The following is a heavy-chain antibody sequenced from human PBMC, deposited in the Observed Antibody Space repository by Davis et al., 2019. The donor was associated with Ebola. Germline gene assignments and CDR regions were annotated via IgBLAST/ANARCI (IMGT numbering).Heavy chain of an antibody. V-gene: IGHV1-69*13. CDR2: IIPIFGTA. Sequence: SVKVSCKASGGTFSSYAISWVRQAPGQGLEWMGGIIPIFGTANYAQKFQGRVTITADESTSTSYMDLSSLRSEDTAVFYCARDLRGWGDFDYWGQGTLVTVSS. J-gene: IGHJ4*02. CDR1: GGTFSSYA. CDR3: ARDLRGWGDFDY. D-gene: IGHD3-10*01.